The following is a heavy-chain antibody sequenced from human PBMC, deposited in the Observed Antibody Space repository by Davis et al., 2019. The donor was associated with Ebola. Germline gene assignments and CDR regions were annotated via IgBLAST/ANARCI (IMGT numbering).Heavy chain of an antibody. CDR2: IYYNGDA. CDR1: GGSISTFY. CDR3: ARDRHDSSAFGL. J-gene: IGHJ1*01. Sequence: SETLSLTCTVSGGSISTFYWSWIRQPPGRGLEYIGYIYYNGDADYNPSLNSRVTISVDTSKNQFSLRLNSVTAADTAIYFCARDRHDSSAFGLWGQGTLVTVSS. D-gene: IGHD3-22*01. V-gene: IGHV4-59*12.